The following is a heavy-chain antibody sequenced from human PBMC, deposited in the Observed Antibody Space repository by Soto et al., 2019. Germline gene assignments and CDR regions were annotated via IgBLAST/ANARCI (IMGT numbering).Heavy chain of an antibody. D-gene: IGHD3-10*01. V-gene: IGHV1-24*01. CDR2: FDPEDGET. J-gene: IGHJ5*02. CDR3: ATLPNRYGSGTLRP. Sequence: ASVKVSCKVSGYTLNEISMHWVRQAPGKGLEWMGGFDPEDGETMDAQKFQGRVTMTEDTFTDTAYMELSSLTSDDTAVYYCATLPNRYGSGTLRPWGQGTLVTVSS. CDR1: GYTLNEIS.